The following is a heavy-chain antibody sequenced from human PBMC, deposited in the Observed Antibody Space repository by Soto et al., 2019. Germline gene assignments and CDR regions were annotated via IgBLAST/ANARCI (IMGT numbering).Heavy chain of an antibody. CDR3: AKDARVDGYWDFDY. CDR1: GFTFSTYS. V-gene: IGHV3-23*01. Sequence: EVQLLESGGALAQPGGSLRLSCAGSGFTFSTYSMNWVRQAPGKGLEWVSGIYGNGGGTFYADSVKGRFTISRDNSKNTLYLQMNSLRAEDTAVYYCAKDARVDGYWDFDYGGQGTLVTVSS. CDR2: IYGNGGGT. J-gene: IGHJ4*02. D-gene: IGHD5-12*01.